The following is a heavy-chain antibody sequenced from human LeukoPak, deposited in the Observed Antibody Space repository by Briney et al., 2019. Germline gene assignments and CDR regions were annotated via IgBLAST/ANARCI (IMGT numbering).Heavy chain of an antibody. V-gene: IGHV1-18*04. Sequence: ASVKVSCKASGHTFASYGISWVRQAPGQGLEWMGWISAYNGNTNYAQKLQGRVTMTTDTSTSTAYMELRSLRSDDTAVYYCARASRALEDILVWGQGTLVTVSS. D-gene: IGHD2-8*02. CDR1: GHTFASYG. J-gene: IGHJ4*02. CDR2: ISAYNGNT. CDR3: ARASRALEDILV.